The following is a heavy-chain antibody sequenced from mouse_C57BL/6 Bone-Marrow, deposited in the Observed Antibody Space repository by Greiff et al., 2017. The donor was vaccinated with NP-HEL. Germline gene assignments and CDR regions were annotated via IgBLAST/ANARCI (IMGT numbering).Heavy chain of an antibody. CDR2: IYPGDGDT. Sequence: QVQLQQSGPELVKPGASVKISCKASGYAFSSSWMNWVKQRPGKGLEWIGRIYPGDGDTNYNGKFKGKATLTADKSSSTAYMQLSSLTSEDSAVYFCAYYGSSEVYFDYWGQGTTLTVSS. J-gene: IGHJ2*01. CDR1: GYAFSSSW. CDR3: AYYGSSEVYFDY. D-gene: IGHD1-1*01. V-gene: IGHV1-82*01.